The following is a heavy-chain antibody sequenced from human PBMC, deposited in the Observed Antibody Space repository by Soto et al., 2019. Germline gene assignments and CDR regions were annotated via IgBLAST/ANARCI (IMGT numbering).Heavy chain of an antibody. CDR1: RFLFSNYG. V-gene: IGHV3-30*18. D-gene: IGHD3-16*02. Sequence: GGSLRLSCAASRFLFSNYGMHWVRQAPGKGLEWVAIISHDGSKKYYADSVRGRFTISRDNSKNTVYLQMNSLRVEDTAVYYCAKTRQHIVEGYYYNYGLDVWGQGTTVTVSS. CDR3: AKTRQHIVEGYYYNYGLDV. CDR2: ISHDGSKK. J-gene: IGHJ6*02.